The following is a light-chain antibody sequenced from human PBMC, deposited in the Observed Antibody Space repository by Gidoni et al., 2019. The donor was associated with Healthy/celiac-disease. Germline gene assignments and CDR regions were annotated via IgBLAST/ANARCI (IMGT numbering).Light chain of an antibody. CDR3: QQSYVMCR. J-gene: IGKJ2*04. CDR1: QSISSY. Sequence: DIQMTQSPSSLSASVGDRVTITCRASQSISSYLNWYQQKPGKAPKLLIYAASSLQSGVPSRFSGSVSGTDFTLTISSLQPEDFATYYCQQSYVMCRFGQXTKLEIK. CDR2: AAS. V-gene: IGKV1-39*01.